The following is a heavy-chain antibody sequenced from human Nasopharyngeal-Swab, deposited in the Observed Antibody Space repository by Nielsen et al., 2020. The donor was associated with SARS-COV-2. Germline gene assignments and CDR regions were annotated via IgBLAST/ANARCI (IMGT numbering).Heavy chain of an antibody. V-gene: IGHV4-30-2*01. Sequence: SETLSFTCAVSGGSISSGGYSWSWIRQPPGKGLEWIGYIYHSGSTYYNPSLKSRVTISVDRSKNQFSLKLSSVTAADTAVYYCARSRGYSGYEDYYYYYMDVWGKGTTVTVSS. CDR3: ARSRGYSGYEDYYYYYMDV. CDR1: GGSISSGGYS. D-gene: IGHD5-12*01. CDR2: IYHSGST. J-gene: IGHJ6*03.